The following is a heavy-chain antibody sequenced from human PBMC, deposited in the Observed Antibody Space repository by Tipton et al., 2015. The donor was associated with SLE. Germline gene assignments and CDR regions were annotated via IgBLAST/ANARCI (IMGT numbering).Heavy chain of an antibody. J-gene: IGHJ4*02. CDR2: IYYSGST. CDR3: ARDRDSSSSQGGFDY. CDR1: GGSVSSGSYY. V-gene: IGHV4-61*01. D-gene: IGHD6-6*01. Sequence: TLSLTCTVSGGSVSSGSYYWSWIRQPPGKGLEWIGYIYYSGSTNYNPSLKSRVTISVDTSKNQFSLKLSSVTAADTAVYYCARDRDSSSSQGGFDYWGQGTLVTVSS.